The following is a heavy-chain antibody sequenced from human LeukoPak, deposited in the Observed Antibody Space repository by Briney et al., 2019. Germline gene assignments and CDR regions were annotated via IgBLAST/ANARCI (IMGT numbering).Heavy chain of an antibody. V-gene: IGHV4-59*01. J-gene: IGHJ4*02. D-gene: IGHD5-18*01. Sequence: PSVTLSLTCTVSGDSISSYYWSWLRQPPGKGLEWIGYIYDIGSTNYNPSLKSRVTISVDTSKNQFSLKLSSVTAADTAVYYCARGPGGHSYGYYFDYWGQGTLVTVSS. CDR3: ARGPGGHSYGYYFDY. CDR1: GDSISSYY. CDR2: IYDIGST.